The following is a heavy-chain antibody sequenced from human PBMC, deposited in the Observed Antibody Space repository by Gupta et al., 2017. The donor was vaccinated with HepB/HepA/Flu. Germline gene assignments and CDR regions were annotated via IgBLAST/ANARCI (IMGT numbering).Heavy chain of an antibody. CDR1: GGSMINYS. V-gene: IGHV4-59*01. Sequence: QVQLQESGQGLVKSSETLPLTCTVSGGSMINYSWNWIRQSPGKGLEWLGKIDYGGSADYNPSLRSRLTISVHTTKNQFSLQLTSVTAADTALYYCAREDIAIVPGALRGGFDVWGQGIMVSVS. CDR2: IDYGGSA. CDR3: AREDIAIVPGALRGGFDV. D-gene: IGHD2/OR15-2a*01. J-gene: IGHJ3*01.